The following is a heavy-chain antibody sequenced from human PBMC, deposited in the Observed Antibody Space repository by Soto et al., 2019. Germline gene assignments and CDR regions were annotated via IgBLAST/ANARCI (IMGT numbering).Heavy chain of an antibody. CDR2: IYYSGST. J-gene: IGHJ4*02. CDR3: ARSSQSTVNTFDY. V-gene: IGHV4-59*06. CDR1: GGSISSYS. D-gene: IGHD4-17*01. Sequence: SETLSLTCTVSGGSISSYSWSWIRQPPGKGLEWIGYIYYSGSTYYNPSLKSRVTISVDTSKNQFSLKLSSVTAADTAMYFCARSSQSTVNTFDYWGQGTLVTVSS.